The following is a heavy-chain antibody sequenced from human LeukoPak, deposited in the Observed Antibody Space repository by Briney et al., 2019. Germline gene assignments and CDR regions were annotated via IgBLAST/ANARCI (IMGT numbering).Heavy chain of an antibody. CDR2: INHSGST. CDR3: AREGGFGGVTV. D-gene: IGHD3-16*02. CDR1: GGSFSGYY. Sequence: SETLSLTCAVYGGSFSGYYWSWIRQPPGKGLEWIGEINHSGSTNYNPSLKSRVTISVDTSKNQFSPKLSSVTAADTAVYYCAREGGFGGVTVWGQGTLVTVSS. J-gene: IGHJ4*02. V-gene: IGHV4-34*01.